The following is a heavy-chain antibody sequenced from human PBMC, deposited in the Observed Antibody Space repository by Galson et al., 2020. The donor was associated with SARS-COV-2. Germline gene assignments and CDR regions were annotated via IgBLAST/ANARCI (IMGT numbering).Heavy chain of an antibody. Sequence: GGSLRLSCAASGFTFSNYAMHWVRQAPGKGLEWVAVISYDGSNKYYADSVKGRFTISRDNSKNTLYLQMNSLRAEDTAVYYCARPAGGSYWGSFDYWGQGTLVTVSS. CDR1: GFTFSNYA. V-gene: IGHV3-30*04. CDR3: ARPAGGSYWGSFDY. CDR2: ISYDGSNK. J-gene: IGHJ4*02. D-gene: IGHD1-26*01.